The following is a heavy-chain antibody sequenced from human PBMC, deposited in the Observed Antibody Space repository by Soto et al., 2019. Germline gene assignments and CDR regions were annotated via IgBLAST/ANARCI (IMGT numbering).Heavy chain of an antibody. CDR3: ARTEYTSSSPDY. CDR1: GYTFTGYY. J-gene: IGHJ4*02. CDR2: INPNSGGA. V-gene: IGHV1-2*02. D-gene: IGHD6-6*01. Sequence: QVLLVQSGAEVRKPGASVKVSCKASGYTFTGYYIHWVRQTRGQGLEWMGWINPNSGGAIFEQKFQDRVTMTRETSSSTAYMELSRLKSDDTAVYYCARTEYTSSSPDYWGQGTLVTVSS.